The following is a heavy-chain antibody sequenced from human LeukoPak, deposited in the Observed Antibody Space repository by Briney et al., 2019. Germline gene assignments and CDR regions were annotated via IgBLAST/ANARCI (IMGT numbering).Heavy chain of an antibody. D-gene: IGHD1-26*01. V-gene: IGHV1-69*13. CDR3: AREGGGSYLTFFDY. CDR1: GGTFSSYA. CDR2: IFPIFGTA. Sequence: SVKVSCKASGGTFSSYAISWVRQAPGQGLEWMGGIFPIFGTANYAQKFQGRVTITADESTSTAYMELSSLRSEDTAVYYCAREGGGSYLTFFDYWGQGTLVTVSS. J-gene: IGHJ4*02.